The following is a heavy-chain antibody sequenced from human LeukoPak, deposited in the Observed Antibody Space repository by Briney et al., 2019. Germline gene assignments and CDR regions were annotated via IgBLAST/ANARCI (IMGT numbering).Heavy chain of an antibody. V-gene: IGHV3-48*02. CDR1: GFTFTDAW. CDR3: AREESGSYSAFDI. Sequence: GGSLRLSCAASGFTFTDAWMTWVRQAPGKGLEWVSYISSSSSTIYYADSVKGRFTISRDNAKNSLYLQMNSLRDEDTAVYYCAREESGSYSAFDIWGQGTMVTVSS. J-gene: IGHJ3*02. CDR2: ISSSSSTI. D-gene: IGHD1-26*01.